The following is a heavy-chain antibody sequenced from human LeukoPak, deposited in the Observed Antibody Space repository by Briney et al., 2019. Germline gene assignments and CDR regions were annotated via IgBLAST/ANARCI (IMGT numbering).Heavy chain of an antibody. CDR1: EYTFTDYH. V-gene: IGHV1-2*02. D-gene: IGHD4-17*01. CDR2: LNPNTGGT. J-gene: IGHJ4*02. CDR3: ARLYEYGD. Sequence: GASVKVSCKASEYTFTDYHMHWVRQAPGQGLEWMGWLNPNTGGTNYAQKFQGRVSMTRDTSISTAYMELSRLRSDDTAVYYCARLYEYGDWGQGTLVTVSS.